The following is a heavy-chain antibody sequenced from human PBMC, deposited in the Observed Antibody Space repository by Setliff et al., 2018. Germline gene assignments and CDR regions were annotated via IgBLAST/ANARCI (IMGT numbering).Heavy chain of an antibody. CDR1: GGSIRSGNDL. D-gene: IGHD4-4*01. CDR2: ISAYTGRA. Sequence: TLSLTCTVSGGSIRSGNDLWSWLRQSPGKGLEWIAYISAYTGRAYYNPSVQSRAALSADTSKSQFSLRLTSVTAADTAVYYCAREVIDPVSSDAFDIWGQGRMVTVSS. V-gene: IGHV4-30-4*01. CDR3: AREVIDPVSSDAFDI. J-gene: IGHJ3*02.